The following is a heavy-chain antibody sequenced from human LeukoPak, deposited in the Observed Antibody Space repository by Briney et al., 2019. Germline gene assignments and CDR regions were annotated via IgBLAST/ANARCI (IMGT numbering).Heavy chain of an antibody. D-gene: IGHD3-3*01. V-gene: IGHV4-38-2*02. CDR1: GYSISSGFY. CDR3: ARAPTYYDFWSGHERRGGAFDI. J-gene: IGHJ3*02. CDR2: MFHSGST. Sequence: PSETLSLTCSVSGYSISSGFYWGWIRQPPGKGLEWIGSMFHSGSTYYKPSFKSRVTISAGTSKNPFSLKLSSVTAADTAVYYCARAPTYYDFWSGHERRGGAFDIWGQGTMVTVSS.